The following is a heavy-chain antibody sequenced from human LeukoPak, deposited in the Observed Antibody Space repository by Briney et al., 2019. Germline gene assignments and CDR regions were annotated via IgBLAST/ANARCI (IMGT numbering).Heavy chain of an antibody. CDR3: ARGGYSYGYMGYFDY. CDR1: GYSFTGYY. V-gene: IGHV1-18*04. CDR2: ISAYNGNT. D-gene: IGHD5-18*01. J-gene: IGHJ4*02. Sequence: SVNVSCKHSGYSFTGYYIHWVRQAPGPPREWMGWISAYNGNTNYAQKLQGRVTMTTDTSTSTAYMELRSLRSDDTAVYYFARGGYSYGYMGYFDYWGQGTLVTVSS.